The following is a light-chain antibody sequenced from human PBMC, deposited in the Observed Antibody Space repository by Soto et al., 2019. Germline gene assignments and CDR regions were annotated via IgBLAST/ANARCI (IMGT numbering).Light chain of an antibody. J-gene: IGLJ2*01. V-gene: IGLV4-69*01. CDR2: LTSDGRH. Sequence: QSVLTQSPSASASLGASVKLTCTLSSGHSSYAIAWHQQQPEKGPRYLMNLTSDGRHYKGDGIPDRFSGSSSGAERYLTISSLQSEDEADYYCQTWDTGARVVFGGGTKLTVL. CDR1: SGHSSYA. CDR3: QTWDTGARVV.